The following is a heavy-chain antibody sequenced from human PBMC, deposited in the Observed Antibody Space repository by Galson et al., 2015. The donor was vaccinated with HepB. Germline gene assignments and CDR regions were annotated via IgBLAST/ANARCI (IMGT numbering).Heavy chain of an antibody. D-gene: IGHD6-13*01. CDR2: ISSSSSYI. Sequence: SLRLSCAASGFAFSSYSMNWVRQAPGKGLEWVSSISSSSSYIYYADSVKGRFTISRDNAKNSLYLQMNSLRAEDTAVYYCARDHSSSWYHRSLGYWGQGTLVTVSS. CDR1: GFAFSSYS. CDR3: ARDHSSSWYHRSLGY. V-gene: IGHV3-21*01. J-gene: IGHJ4*02.